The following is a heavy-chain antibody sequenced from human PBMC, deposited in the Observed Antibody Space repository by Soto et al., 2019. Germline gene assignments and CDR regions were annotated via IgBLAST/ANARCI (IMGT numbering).Heavy chain of an antibody. Sequence: QVQLQESGPGLVKPSQTLSLTCTVSGVSISSGGYYWSWIRQHPGKGLEWIGYIYYSGSTYYNPALKRRVTISVDTSKNQFSLKLSSVTAADTAVYYCAREGGIVGATAADYWGQGTLVTVSS. CDR2: IYYSGST. V-gene: IGHV4-31*03. D-gene: IGHD1-26*01. J-gene: IGHJ4*02. CDR3: AREGGIVGATAADY. CDR1: GVSISSGGYY.